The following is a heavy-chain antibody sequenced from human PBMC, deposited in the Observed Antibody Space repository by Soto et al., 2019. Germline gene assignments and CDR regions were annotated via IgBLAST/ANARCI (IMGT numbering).Heavy chain of an antibody. CDR3: ARVDYYDSSDYSDY. J-gene: IGHJ4*02. D-gene: IGHD3-22*01. V-gene: IGHV1-18*01. CDR2: ISAYNGNT. Sequence: GASVKVSCKASGYTFTSYGISWVRQAPGQGLEWMGWISAYNGNTNYAQKLQGRVTMTTDTSTSTAYMELRSLRSDDTAVYYCARVDYYDSSDYSDYWGQGTLVTVSS. CDR1: GYTFTSYG.